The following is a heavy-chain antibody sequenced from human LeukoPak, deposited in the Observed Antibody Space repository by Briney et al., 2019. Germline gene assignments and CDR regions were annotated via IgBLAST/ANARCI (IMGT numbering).Heavy chain of an antibody. D-gene: IGHD6-19*01. CDR1: GGSISSYY. J-gene: IGHJ6*03. Sequence: SETLSLTCTVSGGSISSYYWSWLRQPPGKGLEGLGYIYYSGSTNYNPSLKSRVTISVDTSKNQFSLKLSSVTAADTAVYYCARYTPSSSGWFGSGDYYYMDVWGKGTTVTVSS. CDR3: ARYTPSSSGWFGSGDYYYMDV. V-gene: IGHV4-59*01. CDR2: IYYSGST.